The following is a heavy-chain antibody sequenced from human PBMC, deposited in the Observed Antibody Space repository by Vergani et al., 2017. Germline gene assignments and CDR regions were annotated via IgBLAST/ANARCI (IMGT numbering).Heavy chain of an antibody. V-gene: IGHV4-31*03. CDR2: IYYSGST. CDR3: ARSIFGGATIRYYGMDV. J-gene: IGHJ6*02. CDR1: GGSISSGGYY. Sequence: QVQLQESGPGLVKPSQTLSLTCTVSGGSISSGGYYWSWIRQHPGKGLEWIGYIYYSGSTYYNPSLKSRVTISVDTSRNQFSLKLSSVTAADTAVYYCARSIFGGATIRYYGMDVWGQGTTVTVSS. D-gene: IGHD1-26*01.